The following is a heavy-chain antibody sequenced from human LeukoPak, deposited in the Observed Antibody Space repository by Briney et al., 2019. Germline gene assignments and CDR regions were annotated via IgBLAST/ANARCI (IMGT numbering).Heavy chain of an antibody. D-gene: IGHD3-22*01. V-gene: IGHV3-30*02. CDR2: IRHDGSYQ. CDR1: GFTFSSYG. Sequence: GGSLRLSCAAFGFTFSSYGMHWVRQTPGKGLEWVAFIRHDGSYQQYADSVKGRLTVSRDNSKDMVYLQMNSLRTEDTAVYYCAKNRDSSDYPRDFDFWGQGTLVTVSS. CDR3: AKNRDSSDYPRDFDF. J-gene: IGHJ4*02.